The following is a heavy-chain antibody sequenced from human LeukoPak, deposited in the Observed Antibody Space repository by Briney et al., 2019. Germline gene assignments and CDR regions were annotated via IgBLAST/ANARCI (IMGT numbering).Heavy chain of an antibody. CDR2: ISASGGTT. CDR1: GFTFSSYA. D-gene: IGHD1-26*01. Sequence: GSLRLSCAASGFTFSSYAVSWVRQAPGKGLEWVSAISASGGTTYYADSVKGRFTISRDNSKDTLYLQMNSLRAEDTAVYYCARDQESSGWGYWGQGTLVTVSS. J-gene: IGHJ4*02. CDR3: ARDQESSGWGY. V-gene: IGHV3-23*01.